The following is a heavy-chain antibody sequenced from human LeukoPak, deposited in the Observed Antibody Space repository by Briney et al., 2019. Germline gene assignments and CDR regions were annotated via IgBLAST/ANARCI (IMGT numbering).Heavy chain of an antibody. CDR2: INHSGST. Sequence: SETLSLTCAVYGVSFSGYYWSWIRQPPGKGLEWIGEINHSGSTNYNPSLKSRVTISVDTSKNQFSLKLSSVTAADTAVYYCAYGARAVAGRSYYYYYGMDVGGKGTTVTVSS. CDR1: GVSFSGYY. CDR3: AYGARAVAGRSYYYYYGMDV. V-gene: IGHV4-34*01. J-gene: IGHJ6*04. D-gene: IGHD6-19*01.